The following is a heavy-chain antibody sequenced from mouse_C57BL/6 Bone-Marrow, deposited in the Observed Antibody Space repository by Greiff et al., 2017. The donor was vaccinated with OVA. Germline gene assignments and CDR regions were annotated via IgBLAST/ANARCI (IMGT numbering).Heavy chain of an antibody. V-gene: IGHV5-6*01. J-gene: IGHJ4*01. D-gene: IGHD2-3*01. CDR2: ISSGGSYT. CDR3: ARHAGGGWLLYYAMDY. CDR1: GFTFSSYG. Sequence: EVQGVESGGDLVKPGGSLKLSCAASGFTFSSYGMSWVRQTPDKRLEWVATISSGGSYTYYPDSVKGRFTISRDKAKNTLYLQMCSLKSEYTAMYYCARHAGGGWLLYYAMDYWGQGTSVTVSS.